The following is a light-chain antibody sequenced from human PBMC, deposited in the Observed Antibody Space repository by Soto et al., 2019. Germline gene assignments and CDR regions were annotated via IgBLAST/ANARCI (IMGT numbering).Light chain of an antibody. CDR3: SSYVGSSNV. V-gene: IGLV2-8*01. Sequence: QSVLTQPLSASGSPGQSVAISCTGTSXDVGGYNYVSWYQQHPGKAPKLMIYEVNKRPSGVPDRFSGSKSGNTASLTVSGLQAEDEADYYCSSYVGSSNVFGTGTKVNIL. CDR2: EVN. CDR1: SXDVGGYNY. J-gene: IGLJ1*01.